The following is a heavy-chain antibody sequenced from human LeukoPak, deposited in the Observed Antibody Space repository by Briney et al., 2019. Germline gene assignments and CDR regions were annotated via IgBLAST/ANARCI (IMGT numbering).Heavy chain of an antibody. J-gene: IGHJ4*02. CDR1: GGSITTGTYY. CDR2: FSYSGST. Sequence: SETLSLTCTVSGGSITTGTYYWGWIRQPPGKGLEWIVSFSYSGSTHYNPSLKSRVSMSEDMSKNQFSLRLNSVTAADTAIYYCARHYAYGSGTYVPFDYWGQGTLVTVSS. CDR3: ARHYAYGSGTYVPFDY. D-gene: IGHD3-10*01. V-gene: IGHV4-39*01.